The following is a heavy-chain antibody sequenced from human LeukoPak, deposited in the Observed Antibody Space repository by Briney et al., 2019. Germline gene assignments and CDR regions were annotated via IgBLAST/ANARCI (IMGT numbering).Heavy chain of an antibody. D-gene: IGHD3-3*01. CDR3: ARRGHAFECSDP. CDR2: IFPGDSDA. J-gene: IGHJ5*02. CDR1: GDTFTNYW. Sequence: GESLKISCKGSGDTFTNYWIGWVRQMPGKGLEWMGTIFPGDSDARYSPSFQGQVTISADKSISTAYLQWSSLRTSDTAMYFCARRGHAFECSDPWGQGTLVMVSS. V-gene: IGHV5-51*01.